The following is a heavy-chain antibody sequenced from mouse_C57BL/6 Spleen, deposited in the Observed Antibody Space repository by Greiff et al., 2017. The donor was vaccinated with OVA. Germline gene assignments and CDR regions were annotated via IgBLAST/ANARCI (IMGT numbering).Heavy chain of an antibody. CDR2: IDPSDSET. CDR1: GYTFTSYW. Sequence: QVQLQQPGAELVRPGSSVKLSCKASGYTFTSYWMHWVKQRPIQGLEWIGNIDPSDSETHYTQKFKDKATLTVDKSSSTAYMQLSSLTSEDSAVYYCARTGTFDYWGQGTTLTVSS. D-gene: IGHD4-1*01. CDR3: ARTGTFDY. V-gene: IGHV1-52*01. J-gene: IGHJ2*01.